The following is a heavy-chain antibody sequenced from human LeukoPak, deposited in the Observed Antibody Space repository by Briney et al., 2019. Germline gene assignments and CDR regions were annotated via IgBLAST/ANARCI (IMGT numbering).Heavy chain of an antibody. J-gene: IGHJ4*02. CDR1: GYSFTGYY. Sequence: EASVKVSCKSSGYSFTGYYIQWIRQAPGQGLEWMGWINPDTSNINYAQQFQGRVTLTRDTSITTVYMELSSLTSDDTAIYFCARRTPQYCTSSACYADHWGQGTLITVSS. D-gene: IGHD2-8*01. CDR3: ARRTPQYCTSSACYADH. CDR2: INPDTSNI. V-gene: IGHV1-2*02.